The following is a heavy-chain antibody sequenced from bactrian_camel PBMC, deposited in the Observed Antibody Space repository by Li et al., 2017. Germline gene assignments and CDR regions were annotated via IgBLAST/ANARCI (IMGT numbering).Heavy chain of an antibody. J-gene: IGHJ4*01. Sequence: HVQLVESGGGSVQAGGSLRLSCAASGFTGSRYCMGWFRQAPGKERERVATLDEDGSTTYADFVNGRFTISQDNAKNTLYLQMNSLKPEDTGVYYCAFEIQPRVGGLDYSQGAPMAPLCPTQGYWGLGTQVTVS. CDR1: GFTGSRYC. CDR3: AFEIQPRVGGLDYSQGAPMAPLCPTQGY. V-gene: IGHV3S26*01. D-gene: IGHD7*01. CDR2: LDEDGST.